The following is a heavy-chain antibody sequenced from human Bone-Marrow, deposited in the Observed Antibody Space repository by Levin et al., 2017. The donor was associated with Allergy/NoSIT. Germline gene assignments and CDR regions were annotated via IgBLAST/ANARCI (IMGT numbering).Heavy chain of an antibody. CDR1: GYNFSMYW. CDR2: IYPNDSDT. CDR3: ARPLTYYYGSGTWAH. V-gene: IGHV5-51*01. D-gene: IGHD3-10*01. J-gene: IGHJ4*02. Sequence: PGESLKISCQGSGYNFSMYWIGWVRQVPGKGLEWMGIIYPNDSDTRYSPSFQGQVTISVDKSISTAYVQWNSLKASDTAMYYCARPLTYYYGSGTWAHWGQGTLVTVSS.